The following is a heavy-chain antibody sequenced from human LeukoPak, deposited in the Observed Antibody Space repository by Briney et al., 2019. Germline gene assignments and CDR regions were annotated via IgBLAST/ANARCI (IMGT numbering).Heavy chain of an antibody. J-gene: IGHJ4*02. D-gene: IGHD4-17*01. V-gene: IGHV3-23*01. CDR2: ITISGDNT. CDR3: AQEIRPNDY. CDR1: GFTFSSHA. Sequence: GGSLRLSCAVSGFTFSSHAMSWVRQAPGKGLEWVSSITISGDNTLYADSVKGRFTISRDNSKNTLYLQMNSLRVEDTAVYYCAQEIRPNDYWGQGTLVTVSS.